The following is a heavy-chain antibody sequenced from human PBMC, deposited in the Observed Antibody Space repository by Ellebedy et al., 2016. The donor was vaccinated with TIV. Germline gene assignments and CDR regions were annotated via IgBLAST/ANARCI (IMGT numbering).Heavy chain of an antibody. CDR1: GFSFSSYW. D-gene: IGHD7-27*01. V-gene: IGHV3-7*03. Sequence: GGSLRLSCAASGFSFSSYWMAWVRQAPGKGLEWVANINENGTKKHYVDSVKGRFTISRDNAGNSLYLQMNSLRVEDTALYYCARDMGWGNERINDAFDIWGQGTTVTVSS. CDR2: INENGTKK. J-gene: IGHJ3*02. CDR3: ARDMGWGNERINDAFDI.